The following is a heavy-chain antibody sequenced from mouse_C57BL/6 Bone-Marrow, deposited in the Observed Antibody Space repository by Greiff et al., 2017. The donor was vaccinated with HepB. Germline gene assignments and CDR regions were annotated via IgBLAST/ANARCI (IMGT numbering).Heavy chain of an antibody. Sequence: VKLHESGAELVRPGASVTLSCKASGYTFTDYEMHWVKQTPVHGLEWIGAIDPETGGTAYNQKFKGKAILTADKSSSTAYMELRSLTSEDSAVPEPYSFAYWGQGTLVTVSA. CDR2: IDPETGGT. CDR3: YSFAY. D-gene: IGHD6-5*01. V-gene: IGHV1-15*01. CDR1: GYTFTDYE. J-gene: IGHJ3*01.